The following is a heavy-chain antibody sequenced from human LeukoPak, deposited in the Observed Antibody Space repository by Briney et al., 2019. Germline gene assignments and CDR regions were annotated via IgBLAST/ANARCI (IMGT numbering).Heavy chain of an antibody. CDR1: GGSFSGYY. Sequence: PSETLSLTCAVYGGSFSGYYWSWIRQPPGKGLEWIGEINHSGSTNYNPSLKSRVTISVDTSKNQFSLKLSSVTAADTAVYYCARGPYSDSSGYYLGLDYWGQGTLVTVSS. V-gene: IGHV4-34*01. D-gene: IGHD3-22*01. CDR3: ARGPYSDSSGYYLGLDY. J-gene: IGHJ4*02. CDR2: INHSGST.